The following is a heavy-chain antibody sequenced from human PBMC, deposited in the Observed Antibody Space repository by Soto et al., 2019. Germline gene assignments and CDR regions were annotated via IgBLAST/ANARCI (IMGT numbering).Heavy chain of an antibody. Sequence: PSETLSLTCTVSGGSVSSGSYYWSWIRQPPGKGLEWIGYIYYSGSTNYNPSLKSRVTISVDTSKNQFSLKLSSVTAADTAVYYCARDFDWQSSSSQGRRFDPWGQGTLVTVSS. CDR3: ARDFDWQSSSSQGRRFDP. J-gene: IGHJ5*02. D-gene: IGHD6-6*01. CDR2: IYYSGST. V-gene: IGHV4-61*01. CDR1: GGSVSSGSYY.